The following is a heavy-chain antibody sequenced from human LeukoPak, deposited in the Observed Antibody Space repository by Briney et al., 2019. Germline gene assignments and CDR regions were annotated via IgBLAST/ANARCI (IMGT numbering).Heavy chain of an antibody. CDR1: GFTFSTYA. D-gene: IGHD3-22*01. V-gene: IGHV3-33*01. J-gene: IGHJ3*02. CDR3: ARVNYDTSAFDAFDI. CDR2: IWHDGTTK. Sequence: PGGSLRLSCAASGFTFSTYAMHWVRQAPGKALEWVAIIWHDGTTKYYADSVEGRFTISRDNSKNTLFLQMNSLRAEDTAVYYCARVNYDTSAFDAFDIWGQGTMVTVSS.